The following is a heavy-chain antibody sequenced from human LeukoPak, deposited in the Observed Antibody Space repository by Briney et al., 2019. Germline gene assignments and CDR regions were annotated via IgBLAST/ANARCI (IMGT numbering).Heavy chain of an antibody. Sequence: PSETLSLTCTVSGGPVSSSTYYWGWIRQPPGKGLEWIGEINHSGSTNYNPSLKSRVTISVDTSKNQFSLKLSSVTAADTAVYYCARGSGSYFFDYWGQGTLVTVSS. CDR2: INHSGST. V-gene: IGHV4-39*07. D-gene: IGHD1-26*01. CDR3: ARGSGSYFFDY. CDR1: GGPVSSSTYY. J-gene: IGHJ4*02.